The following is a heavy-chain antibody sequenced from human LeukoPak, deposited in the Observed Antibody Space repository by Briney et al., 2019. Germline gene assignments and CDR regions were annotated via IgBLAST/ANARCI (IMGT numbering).Heavy chain of an antibody. J-gene: IGHJ4*02. V-gene: IGHV3-49*03. D-gene: IGHD5-18*01. CDR3: TRAGWLQPRVGFDC. CDR2: IRSKAYGGNT. Sequence: GGSLRLSCTASGFTFGDYAMSWFRQAPGKGLEWVGSIRSKAYGGNTEYAESVKGRFTISRDDSKSIAYLQMNSLKAEDTAVYYCTRAGWLQPRVGFDCWGQGTLVTVSS. CDR1: GFTFGDYA.